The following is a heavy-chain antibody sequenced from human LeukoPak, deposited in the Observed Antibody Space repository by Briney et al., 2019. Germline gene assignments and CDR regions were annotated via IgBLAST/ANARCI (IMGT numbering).Heavy chain of an antibody. CDR3: ATLKGWYGEGCFDY. D-gene: IGHD3-10*01. CDR2: IYPDGRA. CDR1: GVTVSTIY. Sequence: GGSLRPSCAASGVTVSTIYMGWVRQAPGKGLDWVSVIYPDGRAYYAESVKGRFTISRDSSENTLFLQMNSLRAEDTAVYYCATLKGWYGEGCFDYWGQGTLVTVSS. J-gene: IGHJ4*02. V-gene: IGHV3-53*01.